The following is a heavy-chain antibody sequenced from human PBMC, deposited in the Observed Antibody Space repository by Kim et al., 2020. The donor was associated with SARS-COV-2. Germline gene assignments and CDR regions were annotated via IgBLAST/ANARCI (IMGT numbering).Heavy chain of an antibody. CDR1: GFTFSNAW. D-gene: IGHD3-22*01. CDR3: TTREWLLLVGGAFDI. V-gene: IGHV3-15*01. Sequence: GGSLRLSCAASGFTFSNAWMSWVRQAPGKGLEWVGRIKSKTDGGTTDYAAPVKGRFTISRDDSKNTLYLQMNSLKTEDTAVYYCTTREWLLLVGGAFDIWGQGTMVTVSS. CDR2: IKSKTDGGTT. J-gene: IGHJ3*02.